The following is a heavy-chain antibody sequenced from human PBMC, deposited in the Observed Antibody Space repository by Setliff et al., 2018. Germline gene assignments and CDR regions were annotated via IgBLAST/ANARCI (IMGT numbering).Heavy chain of an antibody. CDR3: ARSAARAEYSDTSAYLPFDF. V-gene: IGHV4-38-2*02. CDR1: GYPISRGFY. J-gene: IGHJ4*02. Sequence: SETLSLTCTVSGYPISRGFYWGCIRQSPGEGLEWIGSVYHSGSSYQNPSLRSRIAVSVDTSKNQFSLRRTSVTAADTAVYFCARSAARAEYSDTSAYLPFDFWGLGTLVTVSS. D-gene: IGHD3-10*01. CDR2: VYHSGSS.